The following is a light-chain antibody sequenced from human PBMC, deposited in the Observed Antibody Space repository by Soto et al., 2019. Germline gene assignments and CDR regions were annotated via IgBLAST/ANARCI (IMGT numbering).Light chain of an antibody. CDR1: SNDIGGYNY. V-gene: IGLV2-14*03. CDR3: SSYSSTSTRRL. CDR2: DVT. Sequence: QSVLTQPASVSGSPGQSITIPCTGTSNDIGGYNYVSWYQQFPGKAPKLIIYDVTNLPSGVSFRFSGSKSGNTASLTISGLQAEDEAGYHCSSYSSTSTRRLFGAGTKVTVL. J-gene: IGLJ1*01.